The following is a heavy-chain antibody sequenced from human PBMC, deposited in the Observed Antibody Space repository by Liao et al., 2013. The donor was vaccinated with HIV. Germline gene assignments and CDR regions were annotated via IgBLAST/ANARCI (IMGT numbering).Heavy chain of an antibody. Sequence: QVQLQQWGAGLLKPSETLSLTCAVYGGSFSSNYWSWIRQPPGKGLEWIGEIKHTGSTIHNPSLKSRVTMSVDRSKNQFSLNVRSVTAADTAIYYCARTRAQINRGSSSPFDYWGQGILVTVS. CDR3: ARTRAQINRGSSSPFDY. D-gene: IGHD3-10*01. CDR1: GGSFSSNY. CDR2: IKHTGST. J-gene: IGHJ4*02. V-gene: IGHV4-34*01.